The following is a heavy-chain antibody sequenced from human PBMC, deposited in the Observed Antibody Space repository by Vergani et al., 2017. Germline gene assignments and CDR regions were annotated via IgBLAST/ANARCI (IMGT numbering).Heavy chain of an antibody. V-gene: IGHV1-8*01. CDR1: GYTFTSYD. J-gene: IGHJ4*02. D-gene: IGHD2-21*02. Sequence: QVQLVQSGAEVKKPGASVKVSCKASGYTFTSYDINWVRQATGQGLEWMGWMNPNSGNTGYAQKFQGRVTMTRNTSISTAYMELSSLRSEDTAVYYCARDSITTYCGGDCYFDYWGQGTLVTVSS. CDR2: MNPNSGNT. CDR3: ARDSITTYCGGDCYFDY.